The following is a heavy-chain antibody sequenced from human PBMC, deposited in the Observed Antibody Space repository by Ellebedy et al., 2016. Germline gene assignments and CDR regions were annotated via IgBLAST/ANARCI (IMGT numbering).Heavy chain of an antibody. J-gene: IGHJ4*02. CDR3: ASHLGCSSTSCSYLDY. CDR1: GFTFSSYG. D-gene: IGHD2-2*01. Sequence: GESLKISCAASGFTFSSYGMHWVRQAPGKGLEWVAVISYDGSNKYYADSVKGRFTISRDNSKNTLYLQMNSLRAEDTAVYYCASHLGCSSTSCSYLDYWGQGTLVTVSS. CDR2: ISYDGSNK. V-gene: IGHV3-30*03.